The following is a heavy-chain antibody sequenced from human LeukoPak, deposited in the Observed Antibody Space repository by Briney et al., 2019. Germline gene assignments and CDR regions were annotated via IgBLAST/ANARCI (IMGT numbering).Heavy chain of an antibody. CDR1: GGSFSGYY. D-gene: IGHD2-2*01. CDR3: ARGRIVEVPAAIRGGWFDP. J-gene: IGHJ5*02. CDR2: INHSGST. Sequence: PSETLSLTCAVYGGSFSGYYWSWIRQPPGKGLEWIGEINHSGSTNYNPSLKSRVTISVDTSKNQFSLKLSSVTAADTAVYYCARGRIVEVPAAIRGGWFDPWGQGTLVTVSS. V-gene: IGHV4-34*01.